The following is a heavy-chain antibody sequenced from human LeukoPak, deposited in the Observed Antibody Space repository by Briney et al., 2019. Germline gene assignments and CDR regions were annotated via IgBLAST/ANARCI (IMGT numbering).Heavy chain of an antibody. CDR1: GYTFTNYA. Sequence: ASVKVSCKASGYTFTNYAIHWVRQAPGQGLEWMGWINPNSGGTNYAQKFQGRVTMTRDTSISTAYMELSRLRSDDTAVYYCARDGNWNYDYFDYWGQGTLVTVSS. D-gene: IGHD1-7*01. CDR2: INPNSGGT. V-gene: IGHV1-2*02. CDR3: ARDGNWNYDYFDY. J-gene: IGHJ4*02.